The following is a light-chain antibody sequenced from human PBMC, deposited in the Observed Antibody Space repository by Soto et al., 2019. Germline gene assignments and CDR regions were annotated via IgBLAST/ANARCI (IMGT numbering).Light chain of an antibody. V-gene: IGKV2-28*01. CDR1: QSLLHSNGYNY. J-gene: IGKJ1*01. CDR3: MQALQTPWT. Sequence: DIVMTQSPLSLPVTPGEPASISCRSSQSLLHSNGYNYLDWYLQKPGQSPQLLIYLGSNRASGVPDRFSGSGSGTDFTLKISRVEAEDDGVYYCMQALQTPWTFGQGTKV. CDR2: LGS.